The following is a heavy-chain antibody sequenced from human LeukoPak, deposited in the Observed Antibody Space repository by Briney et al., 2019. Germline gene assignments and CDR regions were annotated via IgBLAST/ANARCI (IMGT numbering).Heavy chain of an antibody. CDR1: GFTFSSYA. CDR3: AKVVEGLRYFDWLKGPHLNWFDP. CDR2: ISGSGGST. D-gene: IGHD3-9*01. V-gene: IGHV3-23*01. Sequence: GGSLRLSCAASGFTFSSYAMSWVRQAPGKGLEWVSAISGSGGSTYYADSVKGRFTISRDNSKNTLYLQMNSLRAEDTAVYYCAKVVEGLRYFDWLKGPHLNWFDPWGQGTLVTVSS. J-gene: IGHJ5*02.